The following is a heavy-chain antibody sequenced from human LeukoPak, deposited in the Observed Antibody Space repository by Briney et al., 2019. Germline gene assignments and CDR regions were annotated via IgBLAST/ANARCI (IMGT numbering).Heavy chain of an antibody. CDR1: GFTVSSNY. D-gene: IGHD3-9*01. Sequence: SGGSLRLSCTASGFTVSSNYMTWVRQAPGKGLEWVSIIYSSGTTYYADSVKGRFTISRDNSKNTLYLQMNSLRTEDTAVYYCARTGYLKPIDSWGQGTLVTVSS. V-gene: IGHV3-66*02. CDR3: ARTGYLKPIDS. J-gene: IGHJ4*02. CDR2: IYSSGTT.